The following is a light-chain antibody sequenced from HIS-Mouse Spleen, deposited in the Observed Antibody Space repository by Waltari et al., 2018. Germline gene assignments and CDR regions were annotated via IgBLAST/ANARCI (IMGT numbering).Light chain of an antibody. CDR1: QSISSW. Sequence: DIQMTQSPSTLSASVGDRVTITCRASQSISSWLAWYKQKPGKAPKLLIYKASSLESGVPSRFSGSGSGTEFTLTISSLQPDDFATYYCQQSGTFGQGTKVEIK. CDR3: QQSGT. CDR2: KAS. V-gene: IGKV1-5*03. J-gene: IGKJ1*01.